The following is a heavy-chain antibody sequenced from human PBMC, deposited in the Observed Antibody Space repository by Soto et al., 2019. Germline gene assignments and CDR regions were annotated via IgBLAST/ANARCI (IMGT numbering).Heavy chain of an antibody. J-gene: IGHJ5*02. D-gene: IGHD6-13*01. V-gene: IGHV3-23*01. Sequence: EVQLLESGGGWLQPGGSLRLSCAASGFTFSSYAMNWVRQAPGKGLEWVSGITGSGAGSYYADSVKGRFTISRDNSKNTLYLQMTSLRAEDTAVYYCANAYSNSWPNDWFDPWGQGTLVTVSP. CDR3: ANAYSNSWPNDWFDP. CDR1: GFTFSSYA. CDR2: ITGSGAGS.